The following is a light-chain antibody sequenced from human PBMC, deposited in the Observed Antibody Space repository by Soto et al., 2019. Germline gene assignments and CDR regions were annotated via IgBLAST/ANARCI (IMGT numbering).Light chain of an antibody. CDR2: GAS. CDR3: QQYGSSSWT. V-gene: IGKV3-20*01. Sequence: VLTQPPGTLSLSPGERATLSCRASQSVSSTYLAWYQQKPGQAPRLLIYGASSRATGIPDRFSGSGSGTDFSLTISRLEPEDFAVYYCQQYGSSSWTFGQGTKV. J-gene: IGKJ1*01. CDR1: QSVSSTY.